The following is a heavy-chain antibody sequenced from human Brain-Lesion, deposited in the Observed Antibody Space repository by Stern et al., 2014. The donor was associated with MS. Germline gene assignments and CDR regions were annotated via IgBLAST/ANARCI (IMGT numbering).Heavy chain of an antibody. V-gene: IGHV4-31*03. J-gene: IGHJ4*02. CDR3: ARVTEFLRFFYPDY. D-gene: IGHD3-3*01. CDR2: ISYSGNT. CDR1: GGAVSSGDRY. Sequence: VQLVESGPGLVKPSQTLSLTCTVSGGAVSSGDRYWSWIRQHPEKGLEWIGYISYSGNTYYNPSFESRVTISMDRSKNQFSLKLRSVTAADTAVYYCARVTEFLRFFYPDYWGQGIRVTVSS.